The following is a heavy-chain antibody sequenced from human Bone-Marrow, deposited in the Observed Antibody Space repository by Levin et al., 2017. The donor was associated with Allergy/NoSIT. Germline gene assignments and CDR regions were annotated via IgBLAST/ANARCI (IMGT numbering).Heavy chain of an antibody. CDR3: ARGRRPETYGKPRDAFDF. Sequence: ASVKVSCKTSGYTFTSYDINWVRQASGQGLEWMGWMNPNSGNTAFAQKFQGRVTMTRDSSLSTAYMELSTLQADDTAVYYCARGRRPETYGKPRDAFDFWGLGTMVTVSA. V-gene: IGHV1-8*01. J-gene: IGHJ3*01. D-gene: IGHD3-10*01. CDR2: MNPNSGNT. CDR1: GYTFTSYD.